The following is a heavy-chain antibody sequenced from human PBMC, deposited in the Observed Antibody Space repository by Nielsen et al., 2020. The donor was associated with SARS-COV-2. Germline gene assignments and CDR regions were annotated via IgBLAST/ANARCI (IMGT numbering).Heavy chain of an antibody. CDR1: GFVLSDHF. CDR3: ASSGWLDY. Sequence: GGSLRLSCAASGFVLSDHFMSWIRQAPGKGLERISYISNRQSGSVTFYADSVKGRFTISRDSAKSSIYLQMDSLRAEDTAVYYCASSGWLDYWGQGTLVTVSS. CDR2: ISNRQSGSVT. D-gene: IGHD6-19*01. V-gene: IGHV3-11*04. J-gene: IGHJ4*02.